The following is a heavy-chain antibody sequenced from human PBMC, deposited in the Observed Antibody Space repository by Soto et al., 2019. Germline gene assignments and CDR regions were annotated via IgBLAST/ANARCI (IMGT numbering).Heavy chain of an antibody. Sequence: PSETLSLTCTVSGGSISSGGYYWSWIRQHPGKGLEWIGYIYYSGSTYYNPSLKSRVTISVDTSKNQFSLKLSSVTAADTAVYYCAGDCSSTSCPDGPGMDVWGQGTTVTVSS. CDR3: AGDCSSTSCPDGPGMDV. V-gene: IGHV4-31*03. CDR1: GGSISSGGYY. CDR2: IYYSGST. D-gene: IGHD2-2*01. J-gene: IGHJ6*02.